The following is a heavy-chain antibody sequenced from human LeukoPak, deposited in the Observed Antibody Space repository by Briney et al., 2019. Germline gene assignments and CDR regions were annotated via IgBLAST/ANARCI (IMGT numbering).Heavy chain of an antibody. CDR2: IYPGDSDP. Sequence: GESQKISCKGSGYSFTSYWIGWVRQMPGKGLDWMGIIYPGDSDPRYRPPFQGQVPFSADNPISTAYLQWTSRKASDTAMYYCSRTHNDARSYVDGFDIWGQGTMVTVSS. D-gene: IGHD3-10*01. CDR3: SRTHNDARSYVDGFDI. CDR1: GYSFTSYW. V-gene: IGHV5-51*04. J-gene: IGHJ3*02.